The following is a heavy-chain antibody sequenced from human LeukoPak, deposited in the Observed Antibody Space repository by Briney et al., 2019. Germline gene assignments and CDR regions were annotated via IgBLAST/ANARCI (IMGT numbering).Heavy chain of an antibody. V-gene: IGHV1-2*02. CDR1: GYTFTGYY. CDR2: INPKNGDT. J-gene: IGHJ4*02. D-gene: IGHD2-2*01. CDR3: LRYCSSISCSS. Sequence: ASVKVSCKASGYTFTGYYIHWVRQAPGQGLEWMGWINPKNGDTNYAQKFQGRVTMTRDTSISTAYAEARSLLSDDTAVYYCLRYCSSISCSSWGQGTLVTVSS.